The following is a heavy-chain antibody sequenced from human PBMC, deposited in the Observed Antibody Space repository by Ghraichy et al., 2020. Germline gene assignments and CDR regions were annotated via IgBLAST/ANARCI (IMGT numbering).Heavy chain of an antibody. Sequence: SETLSLTCAIYDGSFSGYYWNWIRQAPGKGLEWIGEITHSGKTIYNPSLKSRASISLDTSNNHFSLKLTSVTGADTAVYYCARAPTMIVVVIDSWGQGTLVTVS. V-gene: IGHV4-34*01. CDR2: ITHSGKT. CDR1: DGSFSGYY. CDR3: ARAPTMIVVVIDS. J-gene: IGHJ4*02. D-gene: IGHD3-22*01.